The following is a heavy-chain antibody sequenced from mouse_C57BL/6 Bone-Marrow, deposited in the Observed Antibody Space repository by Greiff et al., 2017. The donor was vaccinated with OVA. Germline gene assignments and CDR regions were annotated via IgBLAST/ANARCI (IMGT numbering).Heavy chain of an antibody. Sequence: QVQLQQSGPELVKPGASVKISCKASGYAFSSSWMHWVKQRPGKGLEWIGRIYPGDGDTNYNGKFKGKATLTADKSSSTAYMQLSSLTSEDSAVYFCARRVISTKVVWVYFGYWGQGTTLTV. CDR2: IYPGDGDT. V-gene: IGHV1-82*01. D-gene: IGHD1-1*01. CDR1: GYAFSSSW. CDR3: ARRVISTKVVWVYFGY. J-gene: IGHJ2*01.